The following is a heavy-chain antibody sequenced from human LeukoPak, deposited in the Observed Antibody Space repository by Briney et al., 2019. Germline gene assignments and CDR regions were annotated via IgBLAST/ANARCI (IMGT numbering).Heavy chain of an antibody. CDR3: ATGEAGRFDP. CDR2: FDPEDGET. V-gene: IGHV1-24*01. CDR1: GHTLTELS. J-gene: IGHJ5*02. D-gene: IGHD6-13*01. Sequence: ASVTVSCKVSGHTLTELSMHWVRQAPGKGLEWMGGFDPEDGETIYAQKFQGRVTMTEDTSTDTAYMELSSLRSEDTAVYYCATGEAGRFDPWGQGTLVTVSS.